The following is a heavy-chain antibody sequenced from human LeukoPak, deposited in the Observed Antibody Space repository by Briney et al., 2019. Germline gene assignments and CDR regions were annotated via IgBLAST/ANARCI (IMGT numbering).Heavy chain of an antibody. Sequence: SETLSLTCAVSGYSVNNGYYWVWIRQPPGKGLEWIGYIYYSGSTNYNPSLKSRVTISVDTSKNQFSLKLSSVTAADTAVYYCARDDYGGNSGWFDPWGQGTLVTVSS. J-gene: IGHJ5*02. D-gene: IGHD4-23*01. CDR2: IYYSGST. CDR3: ARDDYGGNSGWFDP. V-gene: IGHV4-61*01. CDR1: GYSVNNGYY.